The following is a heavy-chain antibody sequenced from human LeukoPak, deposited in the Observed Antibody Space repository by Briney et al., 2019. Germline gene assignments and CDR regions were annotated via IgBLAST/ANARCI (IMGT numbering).Heavy chain of an antibody. CDR3: ASPIVGATVASDY. D-gene: IGHD1-26*01. CDR1: GYSISSGYY. V-gene: IGHV4-38-2*02. CDR2: IYHGGNT. J-gene: IGHJ4*02. Sequence: SETLSLTCTVSGYSISSGYYWGWIRQPPGKGLEWIGSIYHGGNTYYNPSLKSRVTISVDTSKNQFSLKLSPVTAADTAVYYCASPIVGATVASDYWGQGTLVTVSS.